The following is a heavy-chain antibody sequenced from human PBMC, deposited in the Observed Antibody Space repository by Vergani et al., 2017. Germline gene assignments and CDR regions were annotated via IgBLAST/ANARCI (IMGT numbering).Heavy chain of an antibody. V-gene: IGHV1-69*09. CDR1: GGTFSSYA. CDR3: ARAGGGSYFGDAFDI. CDR2: IIPILGIA. D-gene: IGHD1-26*01. Sequence: QVQLVQSGAEVKKPGSSVKVSCKASGGTFSSYAISWVRQAPGQGLEWMGRIIPILGIANYAQKFQGRVTLTADKSTSTAYMELSSLRAEDTAVYYCARAGGGSYFGDAFDIWGQGTMVTVSS. J-gene: IGHJ3*02.